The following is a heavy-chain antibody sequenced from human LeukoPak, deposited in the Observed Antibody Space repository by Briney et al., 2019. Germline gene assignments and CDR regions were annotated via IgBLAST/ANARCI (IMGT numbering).Heavy chain of an antibody. D-gene: IGHD2-2*01. Sequence: GGSLRLSCAASGFTFSSYSMNWVRQAPGKGLEWVSSISSSSSYIYYADSVKGRFTISRDNAKNSLYLQMNSLRAEDTAVYYCARDATANIVVVPAAIWDNWFDPWGQGTLVTVSS. CDR1: GFTFSSYS. CDR2: ISSSSSYI. CDR3: ARDATANIVVVPAAIWDNWFDP. V-gene: IGHV3-21*01. J-gene: IGHJ5*02.